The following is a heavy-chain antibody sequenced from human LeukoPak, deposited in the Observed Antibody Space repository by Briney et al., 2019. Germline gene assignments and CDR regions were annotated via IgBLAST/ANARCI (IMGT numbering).Heavy chain of an antibody. J-gene: IGHJ4*02. V-gene: IGHV1-18*04. Sequence: GASVKVSCKASGYTFTSYGISWVRQAPGQGLEWMGWISAYNGNTNYAQKLQGRVTMTTDTSTSTAYTELRSLRSDDTAVYYCARDGVVVTAVPFTRFDYWGQGTLVTVSS. CDR3: ARDGVVVTAVPFTRFDY. CDR1: GYTFTSYG. CDR2: ISAYNGNT. D-gene: IGHD2-21*02.